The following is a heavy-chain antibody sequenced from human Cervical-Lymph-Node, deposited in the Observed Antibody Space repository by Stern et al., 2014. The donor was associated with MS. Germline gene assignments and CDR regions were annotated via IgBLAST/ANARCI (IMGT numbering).Heavy chain of an antibody. J-gene: IGHJ4*02. Sequence: EVQLVESGGGLVQPGGSLRLSCVVSGFPFSSYWMTWVRQAPGKGLEWVANIKQDGSETCYVDSVKGRFTISRDNAKNSLYLQMNSLRAEDTAVYYCARIGSGGRCYWGQGALVTVSS. D-gene: IGHD2-15*01. CDR1: GFPFSSYW. CDR3: ARIGSGGRCY. CDR2: IKQDGSET. V-gene: IGHV3-7*01.